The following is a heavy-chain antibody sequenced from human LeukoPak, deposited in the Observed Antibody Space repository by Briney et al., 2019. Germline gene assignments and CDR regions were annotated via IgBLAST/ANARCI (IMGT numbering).Heavy chain of an antibody. CDR3: ARGREYSSSPYRFDY. CDR2: ISAYNGNT. D-gene: IGHD6-6*01. J-gene: IGHJ4*02. CDR1: GYTFTSYG. V-gene: IGHV1-18*01. Sequence: ASVTVSCKASGYTFTSYGISWVRQAPGQGLEWMGWISAYNGNTNYAQKLQGRVTMTTDTSTSTAYMELRSLRSDDTAVYYCARGREYSSSPYRFDYWGQGTLVTVSS.